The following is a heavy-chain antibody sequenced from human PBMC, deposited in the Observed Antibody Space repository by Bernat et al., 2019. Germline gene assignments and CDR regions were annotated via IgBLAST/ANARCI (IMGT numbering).Heavy chain of an antibody. D-gene: IGHD3-22*01. V-gene: IGHV1-18*04. CDR2: ISAYNGNT. J-gene: IGHJ6*02. Sequence: QVQLVQSGAEVKKPGAPVKVSCKASGYTFTSYGISWVRQAPGQGLEWMGWISAYNGNTNYAQKLQGRVTMTTDTSTSTAYMELRSLRSDDTDVYYCARDLHYYDSSGYYSGYYYYYGMDVWGQGTTVTVSS. CDR1: GYTFTSYG. CDR3: ARDLHYYDSSGYYSGYYYYYGMDV.